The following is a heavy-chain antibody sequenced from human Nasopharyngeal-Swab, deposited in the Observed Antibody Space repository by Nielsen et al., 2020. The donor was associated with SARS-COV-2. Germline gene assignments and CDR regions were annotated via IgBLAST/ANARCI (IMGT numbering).Heavy chain of an antibody. D-gene: IGHD6-13*01. CDR1: GYTFTGYG. V-gene: IGHV1-18*01. CDR3: ARDRSLLPAANDALDV. CDR2: IRMYNGKP. J-gene: IGHJ3*01. Sequence: ASVKVSCKASGYTFTGYGMSWVRQAPGRGLEWMGWIRMYNGKPHYAQKFQGRVTMSTDTSTNTAHMELKSLTSDDTAVYFCARDRSLLPAANDALDVWGQGTTVTISS.